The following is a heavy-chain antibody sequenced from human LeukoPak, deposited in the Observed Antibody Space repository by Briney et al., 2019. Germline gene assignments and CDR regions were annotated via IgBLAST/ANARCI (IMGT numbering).Heavy chain of an antibody. Sequence: SETLSLTCTVSGGSISSSSYYWGWIRQPPGKGLEWIGSIYYSGSTYYNPSLKSRVTITVDTSKNQFSLKLSSVTAADTAVYYCASHYCSGGSCSWYFDYWGQGTLVTVSS. CDR1: GGSISSSSYY. D-gene: IGHD2-15*01. J-gene: IGHJ4*02. V-gene: IGHV4-39*07. CDR3: ASHYCSGGSCSWYFDY. CDR2: IYYSGST.